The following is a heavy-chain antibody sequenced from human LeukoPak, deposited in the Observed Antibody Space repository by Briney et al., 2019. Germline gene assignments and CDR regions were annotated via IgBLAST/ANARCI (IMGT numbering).Heavy chain of an antibody. V-gene: IGHV1-46*01. CDR2: INPSGGST. CDR3: ARAAGTYSSSRSGAFDI. CDR1: GYTFTSYY. J-gene: IGHJ3*02. Sequence: ASVKVSCKASGYTFTSYYMHWVRQAPGQGLEWMGIINPSGGSTSYAQKFQGRVTMTRDTSASTVYMELSSLRSEDTAVYYCARAAGTYSSSRSGAFDIWGQGTMVTVSS. D-gene: IGHD6-13*01.